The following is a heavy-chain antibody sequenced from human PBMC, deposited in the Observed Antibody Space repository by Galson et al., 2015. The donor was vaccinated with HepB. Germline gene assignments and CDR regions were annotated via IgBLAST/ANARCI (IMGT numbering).Heavy chain of an antibody. CDR1: GYTFTNYA. CDR3: ARECSGWSYFAPQDFDY. CDR2: INAGNDNT. D-gene: IGHD6-19*01. J-gene: IGHJ4*02. Sequence: SVKVSCKASGYTFTNYAINWVRQAPGQRLEWMGWINAGNDNTKYSQKFQGRVTITRDTSASTVYMELSSLTSEDTAVYYCARECSGWSYFAPQDFDYWGQGTLVTVSS. V-gene: IGHV1-3*01.